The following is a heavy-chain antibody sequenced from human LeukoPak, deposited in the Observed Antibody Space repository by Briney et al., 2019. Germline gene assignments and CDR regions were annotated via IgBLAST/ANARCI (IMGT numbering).Heavy chain of an antibody. CDR1: GFTFSSYA. V-gene: IGHV3-23*01. Sequence: GGSLRLSCAASGFTFSSYAMSWVRQAPGKGLEWVSAISGSGGSTYYADSVKGRFTISRDNSKNTLYLQMSSLRAEDTAVYYCAKDSATFSGWHPLHNFDYWGQGTLVTVSS. D-gene: IGHD6-19*01. CDR3: AKDSATFSGWHPLHNFDY. J-gene: IGHJ4*02. CDR2: ISGSGGST.